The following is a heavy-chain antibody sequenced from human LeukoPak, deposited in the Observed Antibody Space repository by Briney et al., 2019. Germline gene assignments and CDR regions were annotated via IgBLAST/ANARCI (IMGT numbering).Heavy chain of an antibody. D-gene: IGHD5-18*01. J-gene: IGHJ4*02. CDR2: MYYSGST. V-gene: IGHV4-59*08. CDR1: GGSISSHY. Sequence: SETLSLTCTVSGGSISSHYWSWIRQPPGKGLEWIGYMYYSGSTTYDPSLKTRVTISVDTSKKKFSLRLSSVTAADTAVYYCASVGTAMVTFDYWGQGTLVTVSS. CDR3: ASVGTAMVTFDY.